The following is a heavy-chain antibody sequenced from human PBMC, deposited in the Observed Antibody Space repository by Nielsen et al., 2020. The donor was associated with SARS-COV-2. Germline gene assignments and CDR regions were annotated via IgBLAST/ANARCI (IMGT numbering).Heavy chain of an antibody. CDR3: VREIAYCNGNRCFSHIDY. J-gene: IGHJ4*02. D-gene: IGHD2-15*01. V-gene: IGHV3-72*01. CDR2: SKNKANSYTT. Sequence: GESLKISCVASGFTFSDHYMDWVRQAPGKGLEWVGRSKNKANSYTTQYAASVTGRFTISRDDSKNSLYLQMTSLKSEDTAVYFCVREIAYCNGNRCFSHIDYWGQGTLVTVSS. CDR1: GFTFSDHY.